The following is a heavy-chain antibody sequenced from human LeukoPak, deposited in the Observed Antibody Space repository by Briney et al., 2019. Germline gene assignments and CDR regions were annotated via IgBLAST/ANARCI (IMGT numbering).Heavy chain of an antibody. D-gene: IGHD2-15*01. V-gene: IGHV3-48*04. Sequence: ESLKLPCLAPGFPFVFSGMNWVRQAPGKGLEWVAYIGGSSATIRYADSVKGRFTISRDNVEDSLFLQMTSLRAEDTAVYYCARSPRSHCSGTTCFYNYYMDVWGTGTTVTVSS. CDR2: IGGSSATI. CDR3: ARSPRSHCSGTTCFYNYYMDV. J-gene: IGHJ6*03. CDR1: GFPFVFSG.